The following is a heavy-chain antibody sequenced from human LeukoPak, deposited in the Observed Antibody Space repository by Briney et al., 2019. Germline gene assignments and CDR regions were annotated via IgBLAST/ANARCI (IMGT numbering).Heavy chain of an antibody. CDR2: ISAYNANT. CDR1: GYTFTNYG. Sequence: ASVKVSCKASGYTFTNYGISWVRQAPGQGLEWMGWISAYNANTNYAQKLQSRVTMTTDTSTSTAYMELRSLRSDDTAVYYCARTYYYDSRSFDYWGQGTLVTVSS. D-gene: IGHD3-22*01. V-gene: IGHV1-18*01. J-gene: IGHJ4*02. CDR3: ARTYYYDSRSFDY.